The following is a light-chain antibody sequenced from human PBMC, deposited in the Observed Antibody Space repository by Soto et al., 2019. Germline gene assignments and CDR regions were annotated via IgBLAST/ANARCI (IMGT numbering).Light chain of an antibody. V-gene: IGKV1-39*01. CDR1: QGIRHD. J-gene: IGKJ2*01. CDR2: SAS. CDR3: QQSYSSPRT. Sequence: DIQMTQSPSSLSASVGDRVTITCRASQGIRHDLGWYQQKPGKAPKRLIYSASSLQSGAPSRFSGSGSGTDFTLTISSLQAEDFATYHCQQSYSSPRTFGQGTKVDIK.